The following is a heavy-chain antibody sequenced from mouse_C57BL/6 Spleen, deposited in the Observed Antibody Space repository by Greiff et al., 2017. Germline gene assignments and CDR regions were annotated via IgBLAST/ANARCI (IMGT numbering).Heavy chain of an antibody. J-gene: IGHJ2*01. CDR3: ARWGDYGY. D-gene: IGHD1-1*02. CDR2: IYPGDGDT. CDR1: GYAFSSYW. V-gene: IGHV1-80*01. Sequence: LQQSGASVKISCKASGYAFSSYWMNWVKQRPGKGLERNGQIYPGDGDTHYNGKFKGKATLTADKSSSTAYMLLSSLTAEDSAVYCCARWGDYGYWGQGTTLTVSS.